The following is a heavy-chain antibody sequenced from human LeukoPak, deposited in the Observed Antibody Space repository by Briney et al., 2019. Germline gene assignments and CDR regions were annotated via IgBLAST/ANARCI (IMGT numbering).Heavy chain of an antibody. V-gene: IGHV1-18*01. Sequence: ASVKVSCKASGYTFTSYGISWVRQAPGQGLEWMGWISAYNGNTNYAQKLQGRVTMTTDTSTSTAYMELRSLRSDDTAVYYCARESHQNYCDSSGYFQEPFGYWGQGTLVTVSS. D-gene: IGHD3-22*01. CDR1: GYTFTSYG. CDR2: ISAYNGNT. CDR3: ARESHQNYCDSSGYFQEPFGY. J-gene: IGHJ4*02.